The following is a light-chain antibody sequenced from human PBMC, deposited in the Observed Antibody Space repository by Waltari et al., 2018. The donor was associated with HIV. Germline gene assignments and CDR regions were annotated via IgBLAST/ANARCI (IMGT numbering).Light chain of an antibody. CDR1: ESLLHSDGKTY. J-gene: IGKJ5*01. CDR2: EVS. V-gene: IGKV2D-29*01. CDR3: MQSMKLPLT. Sequence: IVMTQTPLSLSVTPGQPASISCKSSESLLHSDGKTYLFWYLQKAGQPPQLLIFEVSTRFSGVPDRFIGSGSGTDFTLRISRVEAGDVGIYYCMQSMKLPLTFGQGTRLDIK.